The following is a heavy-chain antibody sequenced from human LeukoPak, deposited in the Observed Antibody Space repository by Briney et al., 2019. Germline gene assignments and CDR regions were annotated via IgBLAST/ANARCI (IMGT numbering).Heavy chain of an antibody. CDR1: GSSFSNYG. J-gene: IGHJ5*02. D-gene: IGHD5-12*01. CDR2: IRYDGSDK. V-gene: IGHV3-30*02. Sequence: GGSLRLSCAASGSSFSNYGMHWVRQAPGKGLEWVAFIRYDGSDKYYADSVKGRFTISRDNFKNTLYLQKNSLRAEDTGIYYCAKKGGYQLSTFDPWGQGTLVTVSS. CDR3: AKKGGYQLSTFDP.